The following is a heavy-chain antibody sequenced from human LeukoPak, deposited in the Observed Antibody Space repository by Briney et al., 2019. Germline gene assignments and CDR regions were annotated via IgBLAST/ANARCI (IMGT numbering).Heavy chain of an antibody. J-gene: IGHJ5*02. V-gene: IGHV3-33*08. Sequence: PGGSLRLSCAASGFTFSSYSMNWVRQAPGKGLEWVAVIWYDGSNKYYADSVKGRFTISRDNSKNTLYLQMNSLRAEDTAVYYCARDRITIFGVVRISSWFDPWGQGTLVTVSS. CDR2: IWYDGSNK. CDR3: ARDRITIFGVVRISSWFDP. D-gene: IGHD3-3*01. CDR1: GFTFSSYS.